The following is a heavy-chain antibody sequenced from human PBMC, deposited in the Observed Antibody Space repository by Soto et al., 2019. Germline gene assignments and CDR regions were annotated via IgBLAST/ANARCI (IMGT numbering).Heavy chain of an antibody. J-gene: IGHJ4*02. V-gene: IGHV3-30*18. CDR1: GFTFSAYG. D-gene: IGHD3-22*01. CDR2: ISYDGTNT. CDR3: AKGDRAYYDSGGWDY. Sequence: QVHLVESGGGVVQPGRSLRLSCAASGFTFSAYGMHWVRQAPGKGLEWLSVISYDGTNTYYADSVKGRFTISRDNSKNTLYLQMNSLRAEDTAVYYCAKGDRAYYDSGGWDYWGQGALVTVSS.